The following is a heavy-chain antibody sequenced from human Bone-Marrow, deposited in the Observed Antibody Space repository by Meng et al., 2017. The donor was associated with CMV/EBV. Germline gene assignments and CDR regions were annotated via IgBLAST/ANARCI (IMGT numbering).Heavy chain of an antibody. CDR2: IIPILGIA. CDR3: ASHPRQRAPYDY. V-gene: IGHV1-69*02. J-gene: IGHJ4*02. D-gene: IGHD6-25*01. Sequence: KVSCKASGGTFSSYTINWVRQAPGQGLEWMGRIIPILGIANYAQKFQGRVTITADTSTSTAYMELNSLRSEDTAVYYCASHPRQRAPYDYWGQGTLVTVSS. CDR1: GGTFSSYT.